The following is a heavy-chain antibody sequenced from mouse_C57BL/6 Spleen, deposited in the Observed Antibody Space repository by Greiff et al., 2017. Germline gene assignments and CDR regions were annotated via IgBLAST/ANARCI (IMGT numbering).Heavy chain of an antibody. J-gene: IGHJ4*01. CDR1: GFTFSDYY. Sequence: EVHLVESEGGLVQPGSSMKLSCTASGFTFSDYYMAWVRQVPEKGLEWVANINYDGSSTYYLDSLKSRFIISRDNAKNILYLQMSSLKSEDTATYYCARRSFYDYDGGYYAMDYWGQGTSVTVSS. CDR3: ARRSFYDYDGGYYAMDY. V-gene: IGHV5-16*01. CDR2: INYDGSST. D-gene: IGHD2-4*01.